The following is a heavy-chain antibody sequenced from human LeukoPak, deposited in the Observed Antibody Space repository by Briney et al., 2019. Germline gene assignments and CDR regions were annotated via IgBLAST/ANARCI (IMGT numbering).Heavy chain of an antibody. CDR2: ISVYSGDT. V-gene: IGHV1-18*01. CDR1: GYNFTNYG. D-gene: IGHD4-17*01. Sequence: ASVTVSCKASGYNFTNYGISWVRQAPGQGLEWMGWISVYSGDTNYAHKLQGRLTLTTDTSPATAYLQLRSLTSDDTAVYYCARAPSFGDYGGDYWGQGTLVTVSS. J-gene: IGHJ4*02. CDR3: ARAPSFGDYGGDY.